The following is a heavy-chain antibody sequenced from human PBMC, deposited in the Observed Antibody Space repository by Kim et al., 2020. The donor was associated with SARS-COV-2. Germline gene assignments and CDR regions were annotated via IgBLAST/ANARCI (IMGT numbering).Heavy chain of an antibody. CDR2: STL. Sequence: STLSDADAVKGRFTTSRDSAKHALYLQMNSLRAEDTAVYYCARDRHGPDYWGQGTLVTVSS. J-gene: IGHJ4*02. CDR3: ARDRHGPDY. V-gene: IGHV3-11*01.